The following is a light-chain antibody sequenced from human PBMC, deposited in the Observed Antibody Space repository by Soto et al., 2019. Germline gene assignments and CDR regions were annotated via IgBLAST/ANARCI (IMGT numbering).Light chain of an antibody. CDR1: QGLGVW. V-gene: IGKV1-12*01. CDR3: QQAYRFPLP. Sequence: DIQMTQSPSSVSASVGDRVTITCRASQGLGVWLGWYQQKPGKAPQLLIFGASGLQTGVPSRFSGSGSGTDFTLTISSLQPEDFATYYCQQAYRFPLPFGGGTKVDSK. J-gene: IGKJ4*01. CDR2: GAS.